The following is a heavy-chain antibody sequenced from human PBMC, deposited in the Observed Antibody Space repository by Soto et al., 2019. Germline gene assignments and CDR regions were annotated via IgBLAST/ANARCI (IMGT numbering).Heavy chain of an antibody. CDR3: ARVAAADNWFDP. CDR1: GGSISSYY. V-gene: IGHV4-59*01. CDR2: IYYSGST. J-gene: IGHJ5*02. Sequence: SETLSLTCTVSGGSISSYYWSWIRQPPGKGLEWIGYIYYSGSTNYNPSLKSRVTISVDTSKNQFSLKLSSVTAADTAVYYCARVAAADNWFDPWGQGTLVTVS. D-gene: IGHD2-2*01.